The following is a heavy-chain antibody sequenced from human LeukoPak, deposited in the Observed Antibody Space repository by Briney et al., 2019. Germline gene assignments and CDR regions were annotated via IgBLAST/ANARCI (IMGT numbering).Heavy chain of an antibody. Sequence: VASVKVSCKASGYTFTSYYMHWVRQAPGQGLEWMGIINPSGGSTSYAQKFQGRVTMTRDMSTSTVYMELSSLRSEDTAVYYCARSSPGIWFDPWGQGTLVIVSS. CDR2: INPSGGST. J-gene: IGHJ5*02. V-gene: IGHV1-46*01. CDR3: ARSSPGIWFDP. D-gene: IGHD3-10*01. CDR1: GYTFTSYY.